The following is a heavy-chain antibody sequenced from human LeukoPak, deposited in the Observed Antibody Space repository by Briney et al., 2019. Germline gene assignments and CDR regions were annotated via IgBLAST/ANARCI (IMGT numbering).Heavy chain of an antibody. CDR1: GYTFTGYY. D-gene: IGHD3-16*02. J-gene: IGHJ3*02. V-gene: IGHV1-2*06. CDR3: ATFSDYVWGSYRHTDAFDI. Sequence: ASVKVSCKASGYTFTGYYMHWVRQAPGQGLEWMGRINPNSGGTNYAQKFQGRVTMTRDTSISTAYMELSGLRSDDTAVYYCATFSDYVWGSYRHTDAFDIWGQGTMVTVSS. CDR2: INPNSGGT.